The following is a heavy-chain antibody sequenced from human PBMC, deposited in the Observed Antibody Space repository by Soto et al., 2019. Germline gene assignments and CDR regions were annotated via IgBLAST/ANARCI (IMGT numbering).Heavy chain of an antibody. J-gene: IGHJ3*01. D-gene: IGHD2-21*02. CDR2: ISDPGTST. CDR3: AKSLVTPSDAFDL. V-gene: IGHV3-23*01. Sequence: GSLRLSCAASGFTFGNYAMNWVRQAPGKGLEWISSISDPGTSTYYANSVKGRFSMSRDNSKNTLFLQMNRLRADDTAVYFCAKSLVTPSDAFDLWGRGTLVTVSS. CDR1: GFTFGNYA.